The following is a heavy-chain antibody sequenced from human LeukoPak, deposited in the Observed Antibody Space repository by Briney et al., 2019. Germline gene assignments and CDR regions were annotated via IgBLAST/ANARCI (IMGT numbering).Heavy chain of an antibody. J-gene: IGHJ3*02. CDR2: IYSGGST. Sequence: GGSLRLSCAASGFTVSSNYMSWVRQAPGKGLEWVSVIYSGGSTYYADSVKKRLTTSRDNTTKTPYFQMKSMRAQDTAVYYCATSNWNYAPDAFDIWGQGTMVTVSS. D-gene: IGHD1-7*01. CDR3: ATSNWNYAPDAFDI. V-gene: IGHV3-66*02. CDR1: GFTVSSNY.